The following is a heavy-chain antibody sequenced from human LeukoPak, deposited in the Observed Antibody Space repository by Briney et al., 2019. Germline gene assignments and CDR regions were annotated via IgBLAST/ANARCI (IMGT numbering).Heavy chain of an antibody. CDR2: IYDSGST. CDR3: ARNPNYDYGMDV. D-gene: IGHD2-8*01. J-gene: IGHJ6*02. V-gene: IGHV4-59*01. CDR1: GGSISGFY. Sequence: KPSETLSLTCTVSGGSISGFYWSWIRQPPGKGLEWIGYIYDSGSTIYSPSLKSRVTISLDTSKNQISLRLNSVTAADTAVYYCARNPNYDYGMDVWGQGTTVTVSS.